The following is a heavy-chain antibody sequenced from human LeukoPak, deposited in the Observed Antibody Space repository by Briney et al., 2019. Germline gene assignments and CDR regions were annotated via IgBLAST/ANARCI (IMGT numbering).Heavy chain of an antibody. D-gene: IGHD6-6*01. CDR2: INQDESKK. J-gene: IGHJ5*02. CDR1: GFDYSDNW. Sequence: GGSLRLSCAASGFDYSDNWMIWVRQAPGKGLEWVANINQDESKKYYADSVEGRFTISRDNAKNSVYLQMNSLRAEDTALYFGALSPYSSSPSWGQGTLVSVSS. CDR3: ALSPYSSSPS. V-gene: IGHV3-7*01.